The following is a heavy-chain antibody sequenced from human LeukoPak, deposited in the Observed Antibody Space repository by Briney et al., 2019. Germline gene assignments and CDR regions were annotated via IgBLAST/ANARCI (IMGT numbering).Heavy chain of an antibody. Sequence: GGSLRLSCATSTFTFSSYAMHWVRQAPGKGLEWVAVISFDGSKDYFADSVKGRFTISRDNSKNTMYLHMNSLRLEDTAVYHCARDSDTFGALDYWGQGTLVTVSS. V-gene: IGHV3-30-3*01. CDR2: ISFDGSKD. CDR3: ARDSDTFGALDY. J-gene: IGHJ4*02. CDR1: TFTFSSYA. D-gene: IGHD3-10*01.